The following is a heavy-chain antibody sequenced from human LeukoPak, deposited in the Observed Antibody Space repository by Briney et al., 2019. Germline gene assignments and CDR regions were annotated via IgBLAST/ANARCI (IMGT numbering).Heavy chain of an antibody. CDR1: GYTLSEVS. Sequence: GASVKVSCKVSGYTLSEVSMHWVRQAPGKGLEWMGGFNPEDGETIYAQKFQGRVTMTEDTSTDTAYMELSTLRSEDTAVYYCATGRRDQPLSDYDVLTGYLKKKYYYGMDVWGQGTTVTVSS. J-gene: IGHJ6*02. CDR3: ATGRRDQPLSDYDVLTGYLKKKYYYGMDV. D-gene: IGHD3-9*01. V-gene: IGHV1-24*01. CDR2: FNPEDGET.